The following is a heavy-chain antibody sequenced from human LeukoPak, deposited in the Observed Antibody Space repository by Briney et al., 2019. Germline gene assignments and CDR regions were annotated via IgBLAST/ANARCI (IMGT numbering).Heavy chain of an antibody. CDR2: IYYSGST. D-gene: IGHD1-26*01. J-gene: IGHJ3*02. CDR1: GGSISSYY. V-gene: IGHV4-59*01. Sequence: PSETLSLTCTVSGGSISSYYWSWIRQPPGKGLEWIGYIYYSGSTNYNPSLKSRVTISVDTSENQFSLKLSSVTAADTAVYYCARLYSGSADDAFDIWGQGTMVTVSS. CDR3: ARLYSGSADDAFDI.